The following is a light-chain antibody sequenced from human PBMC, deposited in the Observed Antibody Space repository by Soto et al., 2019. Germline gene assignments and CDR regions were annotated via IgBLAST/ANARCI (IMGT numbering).Light chain of an antibody. Sequence: EIVLTQSPGTLSLSPGERATLSCRASQSVSSSYLVWHQQKPGQAPRLLIYGASTRATGIPARFSGSGSGTDFTLTISRLEPEDFAVYYCQHYVSPPITFGQGTRLEIK. CDR1: QSVSSSY. CDR2: GAS. J-gene: IGKJ5*01. CDR3: QHYVSPPIT. V-gene: IGKV3-20*01.